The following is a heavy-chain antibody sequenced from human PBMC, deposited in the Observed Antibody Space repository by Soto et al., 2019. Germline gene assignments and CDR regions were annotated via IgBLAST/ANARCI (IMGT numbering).Heavy chain of an antibody. D-gene: IGHD3-10*01. J-gene: IGHJ6*02. Sequence: PGGSLRLSCAASGFTFSDYYMSWIRQAPGKGLEWVSYISSSSSYTNYADFVKGRFTISRDNAKNSLYLQMNSLRAEDTAVYYCARVLSSGSPGNYGMDVWGQGTTVTVSS. V-gene: IGHV3-11*06. CDR3: ARVLSSGSPGNYGMDV. CDR1: GFTFSDYY. CDR2: ISSSSSYT.